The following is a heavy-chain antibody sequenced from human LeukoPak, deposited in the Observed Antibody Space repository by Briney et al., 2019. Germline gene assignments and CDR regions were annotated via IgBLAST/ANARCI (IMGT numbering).Heavy chain of an antibody. J-gene: IGHJ4*02. Sequence: GESLKISCKGSGYYFPSYWIGWVRQMPGKGPEWMGIIYPGDSDTRYRPSFQGQVTFSADKSVSTAYLHWSSLKASDTGMYYCARRGSGSYSHYDYWGQGTPVTVSS. D-gene: IGHD1-26*01. V-gene: IGHV5-51*01. CDR3: ARRGSGSYSHYDY. CDR1: GYYFPSYW. CDR2: IYPGDSDT.